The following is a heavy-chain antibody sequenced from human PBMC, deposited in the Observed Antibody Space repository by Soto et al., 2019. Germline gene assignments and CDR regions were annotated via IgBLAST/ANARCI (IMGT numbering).Heavy chain of an antibody. CDR2: NHYDAST. CDR3: AREGGGPDALDI. Sequence: QVQLQESGTGLVKPSETLSLTCAVSGGSITSSGWWSWVRQPPGKGLEWNGENHYDASTNYSPSLKRRATITLNKSENQWALKLTSVTAADTVVYYCAREGGGPDALDIGGQGAMVTVSS. J-gene: IGHJ3*02. CDR1: GGSITSSGW. D-gene: IGHD3-16*01. V-gene: IGHV4-4*02.